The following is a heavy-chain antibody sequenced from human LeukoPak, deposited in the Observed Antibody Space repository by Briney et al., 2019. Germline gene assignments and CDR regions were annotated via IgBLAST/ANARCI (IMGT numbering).Heavy chain of an antibody. CDR2: ISSSSSYI. CDR1: GFTFSSYS. D-gene: IGHD3-22*01. V-gene: IGHV3-21*01. Sequence: GGSLRLSCAASGFTFSSYSMNWVRQAPGKGLEWVSSISSSSSYIYYADSVKGRFTISRDDAKNSLYLQMNSLRAEDTAVYYCARRGKDWYYYDSSGPGPFDYWGQGTLVTVSS. CDR3: ARRGKDWYYYDSSGPGPFDY. J-gene: IGHJ4*02.